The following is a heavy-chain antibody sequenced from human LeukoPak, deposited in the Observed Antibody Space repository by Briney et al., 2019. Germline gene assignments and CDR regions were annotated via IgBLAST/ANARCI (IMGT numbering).Heavy chain of an antibody. V-gene: IGHV1-2*02. J-gene: IGHJ4*02. D-gene: IGHD5-18*01. Sequence: ASVKVSCKASGYTFTGYYLHWVRQAPGEGLEWMGWINHNSGGTNYAQKFQGRVTMTRDTSISTAYMELSGLRSDDTAVYYCARQGVFGGYSYGYGYWGQGTLVTVSS. CDR2: INHNSGGT. CDR3: ARQGVFGGYSYGYGY. CDR1: GYTFTGYY.